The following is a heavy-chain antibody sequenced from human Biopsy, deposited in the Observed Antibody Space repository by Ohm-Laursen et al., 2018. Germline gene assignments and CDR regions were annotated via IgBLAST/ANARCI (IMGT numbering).Heavy chain of an antibody. CDR2: IAVGSGYA. Sequence: SVKVSCKASGFTFSNSVVQWVRQARGQRLEWIGWIAVGSGYAVYAKNFQERVTITRDLSTSTANMELSSLRSDDTAVYYCAAEVGVTVDVGFWGQGTLVTVSS. CDR3: AAEVGVTVDVGF. J-gene: IGHJ4*02. CDR1: GFTFSNSV. V-gene: IGHV1-58*01. D-gene: IGHD1-26*01.